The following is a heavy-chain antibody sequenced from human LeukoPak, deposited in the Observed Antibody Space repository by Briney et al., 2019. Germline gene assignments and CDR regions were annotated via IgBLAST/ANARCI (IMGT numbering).Heavy chain of an antibody. V-gene: IGHV4-39*01. CDR2: IYYSGST. CDR1: GGSMSSSSYY. J-gene: IGHJ4*02. Sequence: TSETLSLTCTVSGGSMSSSSYYWGWIRQPPGKGLEWIGSIYYSGSTYYNPSLKSRVTISVDTSKNPFSLKLSSVTAADTAVYYCARTYNTYYFDYWGQGTLVTVSS. D-gene: IGHD1-14*01. CDR3: ARTYNTYYFDY.